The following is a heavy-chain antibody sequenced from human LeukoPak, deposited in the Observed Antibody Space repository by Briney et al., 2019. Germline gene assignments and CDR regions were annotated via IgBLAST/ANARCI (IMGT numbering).Heavy chain of an antibody. CDR2: TSGSGGST. J-gene: IGHJ4*02. V-gene: IGHV3-23*01. Sequence: PAGSLRLSGAAAGFTSSSYAMSWVRQAPGKGLEGVSATSGSGGSTYYAVSVKGQFTISRDNSKNTLYLQMNSLRAEDTAVYYCAKFTVAGKFYYFDSWGQGTLVTVSS. CDR1: GFTSSSYA. D-gene: IGHD6-19*01. CDR3: AKFTVAGKFYYFDS.